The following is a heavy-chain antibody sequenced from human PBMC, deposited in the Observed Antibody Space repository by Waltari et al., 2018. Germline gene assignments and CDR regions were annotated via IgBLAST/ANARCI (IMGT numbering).Heavy chain of an antibody. J-gene: IGHJ4*02. CDR1: GYTFIDYF. Sequence: EVQLVQSGAEVKKPGATVKISCKASGYTFIDYFMHWVQQAPGKGLEWVGRIDPEDGETGYAEKFQGRGTITADTSTDTSYLELSSLRSDDTAVYYCAPLPGGSGQTFDYWGQGTLLTVSS. V-gene: IGHV1-69-2*01. D-gene: IGHD3-10*01. CDR2: IDPEDGET. CDR3: APLPGGSGQTFDY.